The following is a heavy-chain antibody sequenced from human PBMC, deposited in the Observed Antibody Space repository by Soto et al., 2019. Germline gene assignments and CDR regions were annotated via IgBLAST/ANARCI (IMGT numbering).Heavy chain of an antibody. J-gene: IGHJ4*02. Sequence: SVKVSCKASGGTFSSYAISWVRQAPGQGLEWMGGIIPIFGTANYAQKFQGRVTITADKSTSTAYMELSSLRSEDTAVYYCARSRTYYGSGSYYTYYFDYWGQGTLVTVSS. D-gene: IGHD3-10*01. V-gene: IGHV1-69*06. CDR2: IIPIFGTA. CDR3: ARSRTYYGSGSYYTYYFDY. CDR1: GGTFSSYA.